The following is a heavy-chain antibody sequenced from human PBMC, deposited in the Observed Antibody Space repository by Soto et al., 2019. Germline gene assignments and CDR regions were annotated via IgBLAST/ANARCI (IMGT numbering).Heavy chain of an antibody. J-gene: IGHJ5*02. CDR3: ARAYSSSWYSWWFDP. D-gene: IGHD6-13*01. CDR2: INHSGST. V-gene: IGHV4-34*01. CDR1: GGSFSGYY. Sequence: QVQLQQWGAGLLKPSETLSLTCAVYGGSFSGYYWSWIRPPPGKGLEWIGEINHSGSTNYNQSLKSRVTISVDTSKNQFSLKLSSVTAADTAVYYCARAYSSSWYSWWFDPWGQGTLVTVSS.